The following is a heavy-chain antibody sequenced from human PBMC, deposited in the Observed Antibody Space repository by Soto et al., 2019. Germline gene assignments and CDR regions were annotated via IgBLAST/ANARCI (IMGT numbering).Heavy chain of an antibody. CDR3: ARESGGYCSSTSCPRYFDY. V-gene: IGHV4-31*03. D-gene: IGHD2-2*01. Sequence: SETLSLTCTVSCGSISSGGYYWSWIRQHPGKGLEWIGYIYYSGSTYYNPSLKSRVTISVDTSKNQFSLKLSSVTAADTAVYYCARESGGYCSSTSCPRYFDYWGQGTLVTVSS. J-gene: IGHJ4*02. CDR2: IYYSGST. CDR1: CGSISSGGYY.